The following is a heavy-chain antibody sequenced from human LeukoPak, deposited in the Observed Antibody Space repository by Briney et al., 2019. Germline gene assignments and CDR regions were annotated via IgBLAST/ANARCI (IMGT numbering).Heavy chain of an antibody. V-gene: IGHV1-2*02. Sequence: ASVKVSCKASGYTFTGYYMHWVRQAPGQGLEWRGWINPNSGGTNYAQKLQGRVTMTRDTSISTAYMELSRLRSDDTAVYYCARGVNIVVVVAATEYYGMDVWGQGTTVTVSS. CDR1: GYTFTGYY. J-gene: IGHJ6*02. D-gene: IGHD2-15*01. CDR3: ARGVNIVVVVAATEYYGMDV. CDR2: INPNSGGT.